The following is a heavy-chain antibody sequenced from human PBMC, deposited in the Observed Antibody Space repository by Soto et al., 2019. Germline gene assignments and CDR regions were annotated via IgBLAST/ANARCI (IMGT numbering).Heavy chain of an antibody. D-gene: IGHD2-2*01. Sequence: PSETLSLTFTVSGGSISSGDYYWSWIRQPPGKGLEWIGYIYYSGSTYYNPSLKSRVTISVDTSKNQFSLKLSSVTAADTAVYYCARVGGYCSSTSCLGHDYWGQGTLVTVSS. CDR1: GGSISSGDYY. V-gene: IGHV4-30-4*01. J-gene: IGHJ4*02. CDR2: IYYSGST. CDR3: ARVGGYCSSTSCLGHDY.